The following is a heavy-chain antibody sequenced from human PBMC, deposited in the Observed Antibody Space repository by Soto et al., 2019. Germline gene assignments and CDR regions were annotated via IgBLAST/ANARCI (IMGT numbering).Heavy chain of an antibody. D-gene: IGHD3-16*01. CDR1: GGSISNHY. CDR2: IYYNGNT. V-gene: IGHV4-59*11. Sequence: SETLPLTCTVSGGSISNHYWSWIRQPPVKGLEWIGYIYYNGNTNYNPPLKSRVTMSVDTSKNQISLKLSSVTAADTAVYYCTRDNWYYEDWGQGTRVNLSS. CDR3: TRDNWYYED. J-gene: IGHJ4*02.